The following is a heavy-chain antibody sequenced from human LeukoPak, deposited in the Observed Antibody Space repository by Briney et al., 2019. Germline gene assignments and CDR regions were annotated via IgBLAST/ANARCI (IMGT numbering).Heavy chain of an antibody. V-gene: IGHV4-59*11. J-gene: IGHJ4*02. D-gene: IGHD2-2*02. CDR2: IYYSGST. Sequence: SETPSLTCTVSGGSISSHYWSWIRQPPGKGLEWIGYIYYSGSTNYNPSLKSRVTISVDTSKNQFSLKLSSVTAADTAVYYCARVHCSSTSCYTGPHFDYWGQGTLVTVSS. CDR3: ARVHCSSTSCYTGPHFDY. CDR1: GGSISSHY.